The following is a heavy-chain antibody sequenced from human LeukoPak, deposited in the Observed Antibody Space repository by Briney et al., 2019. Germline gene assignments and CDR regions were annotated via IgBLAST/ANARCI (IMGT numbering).Heavy chain of an antibody. J-gene: IGHJ4*02. D-gene: IGHD3-9*01. CDR3: AIGTWDVLRYFDWLSLTLDY. Sequence: SETLSLTCTVSGDSISSSSYYWGWIRQPPGKGLEWIGNIYYSGSTNYNPSLKSRVTISVDTSKNQFSLKLSSVTAADTAVYCCAIGTWDVLRYFDWLSLTLDYWGQGTLVTVSS. V-gene: IGHV4-39*07. CDR2: IYYSGST. CDR1: GDSISSSSYY.